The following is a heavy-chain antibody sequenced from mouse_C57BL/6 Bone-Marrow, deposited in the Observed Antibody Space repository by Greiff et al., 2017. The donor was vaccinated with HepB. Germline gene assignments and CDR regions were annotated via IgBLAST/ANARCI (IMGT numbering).Heavy chain of an antibody. CDR3: ARSNWDIGSPDWYFDV. D-gene: IGHD4-1*01. CDR1: GYTFTDYY. CDR2: IYPGSGNT. Sequence: QVQLKESGAELVRPGASVKLSCKASGYTFTDYYINWVKQRPGQGLEWIARIYPGSGNTYYNEKFKGKATLTAEKSSSTAYMQLSSLTSEDSAVYCCARSNWDIGSPDWYFDVWGTGTTVTVSS. V-gene: IGHV1-76*01. J-gene: IGHJ1*03.